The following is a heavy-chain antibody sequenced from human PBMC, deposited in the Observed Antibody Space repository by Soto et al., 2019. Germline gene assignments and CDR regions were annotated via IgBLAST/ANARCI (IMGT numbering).Heavy chain of an antibody. J-gene: IGHJ5*02. CDR2: IIPIFGTA. CDR3: ARAESPVYDSSGYSKMGWFDP. V-gene: IGHV1-69*12. Sequence: QVQLVQSGAEVKKPGSSVKVSCKASGGTFSSYAISWVRQAPGQGLEWMGGIIPIFGTANYAQKFQGRVTLPADDSTSTAYMELSSLRSEDTAVYYCARAESPVYDSSGYSKMGWFDPWGQGTLVTVSS. CDR1: GGTFSSYA. D-gene: IGHD3-22*01.